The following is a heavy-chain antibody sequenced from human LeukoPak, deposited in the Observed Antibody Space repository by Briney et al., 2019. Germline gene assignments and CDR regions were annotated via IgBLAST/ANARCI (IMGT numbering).Heavy chain of an antibody. CDR1: GYSFTGYW. J-gene: IGHJ6*02. D-gene: IGHD2-2*01. CDR2: IDPSDSYT. Sequence: GESLKISCKGSGYSFTGYWISWVRQMPGKGLEWMGRIDPSDSYTNYSPSFQGHVTISADKSISTAYLQWSSLKASDTAMYHCARRPKDIVVVPGVDYGMDVWGQGTTVTVSS. CDR3: ARRPKDIVVVPGVDYGMDV. V-gene: IGHV5-10-1*01.